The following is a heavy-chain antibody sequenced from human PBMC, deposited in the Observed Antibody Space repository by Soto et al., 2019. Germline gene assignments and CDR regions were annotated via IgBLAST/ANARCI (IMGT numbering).Heavy chain of an antibody. D-gene: IGHD6-19*01. Sequence: EVQLVESGGGLVKPGGSLRLSCAASGFTFSDYTMNWVRQAPGKGLEWVSPISSTSSFIYYADSVKGRFTISRDNAKNSLYLQMNSLRAEDTAVYYCAGPYSSGDRLLGYWGQGTLVTVSS. J-gene: IGHJ4*02. CDR3: AGPYSSGDRLLGY. V-gene: IGHV3-21*06. CDR1: GFTFSDYT. CDR2: ISSTSSFI.